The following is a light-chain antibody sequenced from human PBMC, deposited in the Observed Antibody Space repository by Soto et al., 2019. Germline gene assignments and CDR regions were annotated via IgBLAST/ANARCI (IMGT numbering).Light chain of an antibody. V-gene: IGKV2-28*01. Sequence: DIVMTQSPLSLSVTPGEPASISCRSSQSLLDSDGSTYLAWYLQKPGQSPQLLIYLGSKRSPGVPDRFSGSGSGTDFTLKISRLEAEDVGVYYCMQAVQSPFTFGPGTKVD. CDR3: MQAVQSPFT. J-gene: IGKJ3*01. CDR1: QSLLDSDGSTY. CDR2: LGS.